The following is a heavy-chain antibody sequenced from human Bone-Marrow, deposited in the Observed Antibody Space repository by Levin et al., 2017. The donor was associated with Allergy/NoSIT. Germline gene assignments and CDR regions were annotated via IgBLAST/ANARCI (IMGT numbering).Heavy chain of an antibody. CDR2: IKEDGSEK. CDR1: GFTFSNSW. Sequence: TGGSLRLSCAASGFTFSNSWMSWVRQAPGKGLEWVANIKEDGSEKYYVDSVKGRFTISRDNAKNSLFVQMNSLRVEDTAVYYCERDQFRRATIGARWFDPWGQGTLVTVSS. V-gene: IGHV3-7*01. CDR3: ERDQFRRATIGARWFDP. D-gene: IGHD5-24*01. J-gene: IGHJ5*02.